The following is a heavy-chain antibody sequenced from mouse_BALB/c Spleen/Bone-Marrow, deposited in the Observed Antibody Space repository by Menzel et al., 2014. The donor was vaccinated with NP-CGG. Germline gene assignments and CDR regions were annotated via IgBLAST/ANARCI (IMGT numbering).Heavy chain of an antibody. CDR2: IWTGGNT. CDR3: ARNYDYGDYYAMDY. D-gene: IGHD2-4*01. J-gene: IGHJ4*01. CDR1: GFSLTNYA. V-gene: IGHV2-2*02. Sequence: VKLVESGPGLVQPSQSLSITCTVSGFSLTNYAVHWVRQSPGKGLEWLGVIWTGGNTDYNAAFITRLSISKDNSKSQVFFKMNSLQPNDTAIYYCARNYDYGDYYAMDYWGQGTSATVSS.